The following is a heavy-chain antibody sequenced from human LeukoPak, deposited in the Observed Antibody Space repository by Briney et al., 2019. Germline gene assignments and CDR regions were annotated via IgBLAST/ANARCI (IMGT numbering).Heavy chain of an antibody. D-gene: IGHD2-15*01. CDR2: ISAGGTT. Sequence: GGSLRLSCAASGFTFSIYGMGWVRQAPGKGLEWVSSISAGGTTYYADSVKGRFSISRDNSKNTVYLQVNSLRAEDTAVYYCAKGYCSGGSCYGGHWGQGTLVTVPS. V-gene: IGHV3-23*01. CDR1: GFTFSIYG. CDR3: AKGYCSGGSCYGGH. J-gene: IGHJ4*02.